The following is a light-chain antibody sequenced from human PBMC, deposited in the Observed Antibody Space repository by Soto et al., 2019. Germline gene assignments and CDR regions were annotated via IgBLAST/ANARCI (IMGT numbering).Light chain of an antibody. CDR2: GAS. J-gene: IGKJ1*01. CDR1: QSVDSSF. V-gene: IGKV3-20*01. Sequence: EIVLTQSPGTRSLSPGERASLSCRASQSVDSSFVAWYQQKPGQAPRLLIYGASSRATGIPDRFSGSGSGTDFTLTISRLEPEDFAVYYCQQYETSGQGTEVHIK. CDR3: QQYET.